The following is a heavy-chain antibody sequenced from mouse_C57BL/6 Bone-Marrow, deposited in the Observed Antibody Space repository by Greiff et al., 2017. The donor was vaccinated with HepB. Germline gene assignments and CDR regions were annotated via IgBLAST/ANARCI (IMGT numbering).Heavy chain of an antibody. Sequence: QVQLQQPGAELVKPGASVKLSCKASGYTFTSYWMHWVKQRPGQGLEWIGMIHPNSGSTNYNEKFKSKATLTVDKSSSTAYMQLSSLTSEDSAVYYCAREAGYGNYLVDYWGQGTSVTVSS. V-gene: IGHV1-64*01. CDR3: AREAGYGNYLVDY. CDR1: GYTFTSYW. CDR2: IHPNSGST. D-gene: IGHD2-1*01. J-gene: IGHJ4*01.